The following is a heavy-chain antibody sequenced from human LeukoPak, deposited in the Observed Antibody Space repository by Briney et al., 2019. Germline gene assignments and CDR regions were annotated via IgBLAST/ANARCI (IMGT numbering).Heavy chain of an antibody. CDR2: IRYDGSNK. D-gene: IGHD4-17*01. Sequence: PGGSLRLSCAASGFTFSSYGMHWVRQAPGKGLEWVAFIRYDGSNKYYAASVKGRFTISRDNSKNTLYLQMNSLRAEDTAVYYCAKTMGYGDYPPDYWGQGTLVTVSS. CDR1: GFTFSSYG. J-gene: IGHJ4*02. V-gene: IGHV3-30*02. CDR3: AKTMGYGDYPPDY.